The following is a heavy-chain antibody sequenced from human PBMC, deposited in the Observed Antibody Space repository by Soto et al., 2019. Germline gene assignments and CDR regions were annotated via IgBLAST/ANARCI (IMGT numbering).Heavy chain of an antibody. V-gene: IGHV1-69*13. D-gene: IGHD3-3*01. CDR3: ARDNGWLKSSSISVYYGMDV. Sequence: WASVQVSCKASGGTFSSYAISWVRQAPGQGLEWMGGIIPIFGTANYAQKFQGRVTITADESTSTAYMGLSSLRSEDTAVYYCARDNGWLKSSSISVYYGMDVWGQGTTVTVSS. J-gene: IGHJ6*02. CDR1: GGTFSSYA. CDR2: IIPIFGTA.